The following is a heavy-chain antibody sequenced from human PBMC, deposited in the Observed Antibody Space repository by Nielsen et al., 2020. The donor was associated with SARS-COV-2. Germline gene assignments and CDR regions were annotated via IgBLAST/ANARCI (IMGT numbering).Heavy chain of an antibody. Sequence: GESLKISCAASGFTFSSYGMHWVRQAPGKGLGWVAVIWYDGSNKYYADSVKGRFTISRDNSKNTLYLQMNSLRAEDTAVYYCARDNDFWSGYYLDYWGQGTLVTVSS. J-gene: IGHJ4*02. CDR3: ARDNDFWSGYYLDY. D-gene: IGHD3-3*01. CDR2: IWYDGSNK. CDR1: GFTFSSYG. V-gene: IGHV3-33*01.